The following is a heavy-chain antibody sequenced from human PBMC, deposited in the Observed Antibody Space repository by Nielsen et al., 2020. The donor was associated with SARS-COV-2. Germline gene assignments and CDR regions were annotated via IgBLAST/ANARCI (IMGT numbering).Heavy chain of an antibody. CDR1: GHTFTSYG. CDR3: ARDKIVVVPGDAFDI. CDR2: ISAYNGNT. J-gene: IGHJ3*02. Sequence: ASVKVSCKASGHTFTSYGISWVRQAPGQGLEWMGWISAYNGNTNYAQKLQGRVTMTTDTSTSTAYMELRSLRSDDTAVYYCARDKIVVVPGDAFDIWGQGTMVTVSS. D-gene: IGHD2-2*01. V-gene: IGHV1-18*04.